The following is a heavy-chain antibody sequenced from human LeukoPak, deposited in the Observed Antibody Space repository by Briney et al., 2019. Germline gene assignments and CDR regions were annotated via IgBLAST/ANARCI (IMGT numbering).Heavy chain of an antibody. Sequence: PSETLSLTCTVSGVSISSGSYYWSWIRQPAGKGLEWIGRIYTSGSTNYNPSLKSRVTISVDTSKNQFSLKLSSVTAADTAVYYCARGRETQGAFDIWGQGTMVTVSS. D-gene: IGHD1-26*01. CDR3: ARGRETQGAFDI. J-gene: IGHJ3*02. V-gene: IGHV4-61*02. CDR1: GVSISSGSYY. CDR2: IYTSGST.